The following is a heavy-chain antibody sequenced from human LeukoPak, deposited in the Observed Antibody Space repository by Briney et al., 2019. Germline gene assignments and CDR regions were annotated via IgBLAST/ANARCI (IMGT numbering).Heavy chain of an antibody. CDR2: ISYDGSNK. CDR3: AKGGLVGATTG. Sequence: PGGPLRLSCAASGFTFSSYGMHRVRQAPGKGLEWVAVISYDGSNKYYADSVKGRFTISRDNSKNTLYLQMNSLRAEDTAVYYCAKGGLVGATTGWGQGTLVTVSS. J-gene: IGHJ4*02. CDR1: GFTFSSYG. D-gene: IGHD1-26*01. V-gene: IGHV3-30*18.